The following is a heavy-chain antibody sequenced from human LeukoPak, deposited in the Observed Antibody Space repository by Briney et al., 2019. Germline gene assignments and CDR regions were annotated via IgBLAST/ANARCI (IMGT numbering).Heavy chain of an antibody. V-gene: IGHV1-3*01. J-gene: IGHJ3*02. D-gene: IGHD6-13*01. CDR2: INAGNGNT. Sequence: ASVKVSCKASGYTFISYAMHWVRQAPGQRLEWMGWINAGNGNTKYSQKFQGRVTITRDTSASTAYMELGSLRSEDTAVYYCAAPGIAADMGAFDIWGQGTMVTVSS. CDR1: GYTFISYA. CDR3: AAPGIAADMGAFDI.